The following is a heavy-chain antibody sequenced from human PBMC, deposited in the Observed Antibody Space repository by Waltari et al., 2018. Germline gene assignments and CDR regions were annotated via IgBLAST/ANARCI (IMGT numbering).Heavy chain of an antibody. CDR1: GYTLTELS. CDR2: VDPEEGET. D-gene: IGHD6-19*01. Sequence: QVQLVQSGAEVKKPGASVKVSCKVSGYTLTELSMHWVRQAPGKGLEWRGGVDPEEGETIYAQKCQGRGTMTEDTSTDTAYMELSSLRSEDTAVYYWARVDSSGWYGVDYWGQGTLVTVSS. CDR3: ARVDSSGWYGVDY. V-gene: IGHV1-24*01. J-gene: IGHJ4*02.